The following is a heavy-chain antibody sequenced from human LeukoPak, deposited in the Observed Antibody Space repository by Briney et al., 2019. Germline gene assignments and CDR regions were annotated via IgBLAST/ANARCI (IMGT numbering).Heavy chain of an antibody. J-gene: IGHJ4*02. CDR2: IKQDGSEN. Sequence: GGSVRLSCAASGFTFSSYWMSWVRQAPGKGLEWVANIKQDGSENYYVDSVKGRFTISRDNAKNSLYLQMYSLRAEDTAVYYCTRAGYYYDSNYFDFWGQGTLVTVSS. V-gene: IGHV3-7*04. CDR3: TRAGYYYDSNYFDF. CDR1: GFTFSSYW. D-gene: IGHD3-22*01.